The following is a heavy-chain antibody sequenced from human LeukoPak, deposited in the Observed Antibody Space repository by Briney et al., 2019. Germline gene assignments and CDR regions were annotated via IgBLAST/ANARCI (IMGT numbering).Heavy chain of an antibody. CDR1: GFTFSSYW. CDR3: ARDSEASIAVAVYAFDI. V-gene: IGHV3-7*01. J-gene: IGHJ3*02. Sequence: GGSLRLSCAASGFTFSSYWMSWVRQAPGKGLEWVANIKQDGSEKYYVDSVKGRFTIARDNAKNSLYLQMNSLRAEDTAVCYCARDSEASIAVAVYAFDIWGQGTMVTVSS. D-gene: IGHD6-19*01. CDR2: IKQDGSEK.